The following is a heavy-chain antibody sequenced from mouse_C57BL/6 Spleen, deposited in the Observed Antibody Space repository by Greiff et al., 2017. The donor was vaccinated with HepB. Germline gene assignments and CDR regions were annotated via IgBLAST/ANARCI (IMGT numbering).Heavy chain of an antibody. J-gene: IGHJ4*01. D-gene: IGHD1-1*02. CDR1: GYTFTSYW. CDR2: IYPSDSET. CDR3: AREVEGAMDY. Sequence: VQLQQSGAELVRPGSSVKLSCKASGYTFTSYWMDWVKQRPGQGLEWIGNIYPSDSETHYNQKFKDKATLTVDKSSSTAYMQLSSLTSEDSAVYDCAREVEGAMDYWGQGTSVTVSS. V-gene: IGHV1-61*01.